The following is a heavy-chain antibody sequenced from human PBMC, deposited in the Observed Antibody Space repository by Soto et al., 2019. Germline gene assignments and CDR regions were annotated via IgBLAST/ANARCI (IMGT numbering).Heavy chain of an antibody. CDR3: ARDLGYCSGGSCFPNGFDY. V-gene: IGHV1-3*01. D-gene: IGHD2-15*01. CDR1: GYTFTSYA. Sequence: ASVKVSCKASGYTFTSYAMHWVRQAPGQRLEWMGWINAGNGNTKYSQKFQGRVTITRDTSASTAYMELSSLRSEDTAVYYCARDLGYCSGGSCFPNGFDYWGPGTLVTVSS. CDR2: INAGNGNT. J-gene: IGHJ4*02.